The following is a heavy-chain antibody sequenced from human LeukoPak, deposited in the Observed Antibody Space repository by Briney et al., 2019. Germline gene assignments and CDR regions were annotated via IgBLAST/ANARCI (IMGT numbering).Heavy chain of an antibody. CDR2: IYPGDSDT. CDR3: ARLQEGYCSGGSCYSGIWFDP. J-gene: IGHJ5*02. D-gene: IGHD2-15*01. V-gene: IGHV5-51*01. Sequence: GESLKISCKGSGYSFTSYWIGWVRQMPGKGLEWMGIIYPGDSDTRYSPSFQGQVTISADKSISTAYLQWSSLKASDTAMYYCARLQEGYCSGGSCYSGIWFDPWGQGTLVTVSS. CDR1: GYSFTSYW.